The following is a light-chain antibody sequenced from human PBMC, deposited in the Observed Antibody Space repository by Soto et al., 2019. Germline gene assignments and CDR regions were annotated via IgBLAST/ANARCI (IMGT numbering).Light chain of an antibody. CDR2: ANN. V-gene: IGLV1-40*01. CDR1: SSNIGAAYD. CDR3: QSYDKSLGGWEV. Sequence: QLVLTQPPSVSGAPGQRVTISCTGSSSNIGAAYDVHWYQQFPGAAPKLLIYANNNRPSGVPDRFSGSKSGTSASLAITGLQAEDEADYYCQSYDKSLGGWEVFGGGTKLTVL. J-gene: IGLJ2*01.